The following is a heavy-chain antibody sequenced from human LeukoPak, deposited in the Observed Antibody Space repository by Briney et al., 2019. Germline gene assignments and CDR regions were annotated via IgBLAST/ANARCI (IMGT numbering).Heavy chain of an antibody. Sequence: GGTLRLSCSASGFTFTTYGMNWVRQAPGKGLEWVSGIGGSGVRTYYADSVKGRFTISRDNSRNTVYLQMKSLRDEDTAVYYCAKGSDYDSKYYYYYMDVWGKGTTVTVSS. V-gene: IGHV3-23*01. D-gene: IGHD3-22*01. CDR1: GFTFTTYG. J-gene: IGHJ6*03. CDR3: AKGSDYDSKYYYYYMDV. CDR2: IGGSGVRT.